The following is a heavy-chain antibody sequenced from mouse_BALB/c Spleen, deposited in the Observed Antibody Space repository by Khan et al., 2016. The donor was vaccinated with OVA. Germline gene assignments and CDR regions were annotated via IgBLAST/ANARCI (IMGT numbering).Heavy chain of an antibody. V-gene: IGHV2-6-1*01. CDR1: GFSLTNYG. CDR3: ARQPYYHYNIMDY. CDR2: IWSDGSP. J-gene: IGHJ4*01. D-gene: IGHD2-10*01. Sequence: VQLQESGPGLAAPSQSLSITCTISGFSLTNYGVHWVRQPPGKGLEWLVVIWSDGSPNYNSVLKSRLTITKDNSQSQVFLKMNSLQTDDTAIYFCARQPYYHYNIMDYWGQGTSVTVSS.